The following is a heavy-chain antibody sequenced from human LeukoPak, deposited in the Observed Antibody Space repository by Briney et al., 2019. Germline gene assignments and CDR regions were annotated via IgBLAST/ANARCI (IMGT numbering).Heavy chain of an antibody. CDR1: GYTFTGDF. J-gene: IGHJ4*02. Sequence: ASVKVSCKASGYTFTGDFIHWVRQAPGQGLEWMGWINSDSGGTNYARKFQGRVTMTRDTSISTAYMELSSLRSDDTAVYYCASEGQQLALRDYWGQGTLVTVSS. CDR2: INSDSGGT. CDR3: ASEGQQLALRDY. V-gene: IGHV1-2*02. D-gene: IGHD6-13*01.